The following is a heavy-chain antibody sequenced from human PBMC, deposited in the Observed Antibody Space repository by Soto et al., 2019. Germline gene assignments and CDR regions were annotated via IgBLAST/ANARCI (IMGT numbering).Heavy chain of an antibody. CDR1: GFTFSSYG. CDR3: SKDLERDCSSTSCPPDAFDI. V-gene: IGHV3-30*18. D-gene: IGHD2-2*01. CDR2: ISYDGSNK. J-gene: IGHJ3*02. Sequence: QVQLVESGGGVVQPGRSLRLSCAASGFTFSSYGMHWFRQSPGKGLEWVAVISYDGSNKYYADSVKGRFTISRANSKNTLYLQMNSLRAEDTAVYYCSKDLERDCSSTSCPPDAFDIWGQGTMVTVSS.